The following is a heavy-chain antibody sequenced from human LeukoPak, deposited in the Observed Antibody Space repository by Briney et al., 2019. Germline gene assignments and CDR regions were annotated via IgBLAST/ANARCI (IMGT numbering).Heavy chain of an antibody. CDR1: GFTFSSYG. CDR2: ISGSGGST. D-gene: IGHD6-13*01. CDR3: AKDAAAGPNFDY. V-gene: IGHV3-23*01. Sequence: PGGSLRLSCAASGFTFSSYGMHWVRQAPGKGLEWVSAISGSGGSTYYADSVKGRFTISRDNSKNTLYLQMNSLRAEDTAVYYCAKDAAAGPNFDYWGQGTLVTVSS. J-gene: IGHJ4*02.